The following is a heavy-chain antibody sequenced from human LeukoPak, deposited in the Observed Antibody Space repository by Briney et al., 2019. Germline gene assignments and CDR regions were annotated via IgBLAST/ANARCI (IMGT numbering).Heavy chain of an antibody. D-gene: IGHD3-22*01. CDR2: IYYSGST. V-gene: IGHV4-31*03. J-gene: IGHJ4*02. CDR3: ARAYYDSSGYYYPLNPYFDY. CDR1: GGSISSGGYY. Sequence: PSETLSLICTVSGGSISSGGYYWSWIRQHPGKGLEWIGYIYYSGSTYYNPSLKSRVTISVDTSKNQFSLKLSSVTAADTAVYYCARAYYDSSGYYYPLNPYFDYWGQGTLVTVSS.